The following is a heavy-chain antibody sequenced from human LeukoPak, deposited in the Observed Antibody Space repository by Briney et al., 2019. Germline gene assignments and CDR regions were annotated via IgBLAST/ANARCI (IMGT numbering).Heavy chain of an antibody. CDR1: GYTLTELS. D-gene: IGHD3-3*01. V-gene: IGHV1-24*01. Sequence: ASVKVSCKVSGYTLTELSMHWVRQAPGKGLEWMGGFDPEDGETIYAQKFQGRVTMTEDTSTDTAYMELSSLRSEDTAVYYCARDNKYYDFWSGYFYFDYWGQGTLVTVSS. J-gene: IGHJ4*02. CDR3: ARDNKYYDFWSGYFYFDY. CDR2: FDPEDGET.